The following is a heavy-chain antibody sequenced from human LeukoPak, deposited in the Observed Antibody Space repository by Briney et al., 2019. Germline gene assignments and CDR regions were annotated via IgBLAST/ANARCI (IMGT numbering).Heavy chain of an antibody. CDR3: ARVDLPAEWSYPPPYYFDY. V-gene: IGHV3-23*01. Sequence: SGGSLRLSCAASGFTFSSYAMSWVRQAPGKGLEWVSAISGSGGSTYYADSVKGRFTISRDNSKNTLYLQMNSLRAEDTAVYYCARVDLPAEWSYPPPYYFDYWGQGTLVTVSS. CDR1: GFTFSSYA. J-gene: IGHJ4*02. D-gene: IGHD1-26*01. CDR2: ISGSGGST.